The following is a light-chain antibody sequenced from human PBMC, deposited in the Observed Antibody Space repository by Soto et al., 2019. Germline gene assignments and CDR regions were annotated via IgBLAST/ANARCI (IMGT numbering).Light chain of an antibody. CDR2: DIR. CDR1: SSDVGGYKY. CDR3: SSYTSSSTRV. J-gene: IGLJ1*01. Sequence: QSALTQPASVSGSPGQSINISCTGTSSDVGGYKYVSWYQQHPGKAPKLMIYDIRNRPSGVSNRFSGSKSGNTASLTISGLQAEDEADYYCSSYTSSSTRVFGTGTKLTVL. V-gene: IGLV2-14*03.